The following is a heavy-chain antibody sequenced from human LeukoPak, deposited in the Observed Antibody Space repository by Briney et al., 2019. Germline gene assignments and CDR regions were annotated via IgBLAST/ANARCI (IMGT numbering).Heavy chain of an antibody. J-gene: IGHJ3*02. V-gene: IGHV4-59*01. D-gene: IGHD1-26*01. CDR3: AKVGVPGSYSDAFDI. CDR1: GGSISSYY. CDR2: IYYSGST. Sequence: ASETLSLTCTVSGGSISSYYWSWIRQPPGKGLEWIGYIYYSGSTNYNPSLKSRVTISVDTSKNQFSLKLSSVTAADTAVYYCAKVGVPGSYSDAFDIWGQGTMVTVSS.